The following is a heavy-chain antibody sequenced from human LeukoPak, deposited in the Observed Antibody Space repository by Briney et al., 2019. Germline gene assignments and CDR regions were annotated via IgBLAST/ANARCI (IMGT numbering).Heavy chain of an antibody. CDR1: GGSFSGYY. Sequence: KPSETLSLTCAVYGGSFSGYYWSWIRQPPGKGLEWIGEINHSGSTNYNPSLKSRVTISVDTSKNQFSLKLSSVTAADTAVYYCARGGVVIQYSPWGQGTLVTVSS. D-gene: IGHD4-11*01. CDR2: INHSGST. CDR3: ARGGVVIQYSP. V-gene: IGHV4-34*01. J-gene: IGHJ5*02.